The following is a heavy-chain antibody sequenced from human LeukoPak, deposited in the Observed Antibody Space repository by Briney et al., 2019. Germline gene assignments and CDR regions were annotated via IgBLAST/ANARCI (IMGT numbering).Heavy chain of an antibody. D-gene: IGHD6-13*01. Sequence: GGSLRLSCAASGFTVSSNYMSWVRQAPGKGLEWVSVIYSGGSTYYADSVKGRFTISRDNSKNTLYLQMNSLRAEDTAVYYCARDEAAAGYDAFDIWGQGTMVTVSS. J-gene: IGHJ3*02. V-gene: IGHV3-66*01. CDR1: GFTVSSNY. CDR3: ARDEAAAGYDAFDI. CDR2: IYSGGST.